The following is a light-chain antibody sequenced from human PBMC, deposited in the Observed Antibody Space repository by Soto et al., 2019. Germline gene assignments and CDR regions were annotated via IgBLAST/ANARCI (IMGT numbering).Light chain of an antibody. V-gene: IGLV2-14*02. Sequence: QSALTQPASVSGSPGQSITISCTGTSSDVGSYNLVSWYQQHPGKAPKLMIYEGSKRPSGVSNRFSGSKPGNTASLTVSGLQADDEANYYCSSFKGTNSFVFGTGTKVTVL. CDR1: SSDVGSYNL. CDR2: EGS. J-gene: IGLJ1*01. CDR3: SSFKGTNSFV.